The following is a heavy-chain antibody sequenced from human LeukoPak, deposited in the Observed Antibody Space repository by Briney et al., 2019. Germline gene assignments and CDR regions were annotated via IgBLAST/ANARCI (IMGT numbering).Heavy chain of an antibody. J-gene: IGHJ5*02. V-gene: IGHV1-18*01. CDR2: ISAYNGNT. Sequence: GASVKVSCKASGYTFTSYGISWVRQAPGQGLEWMGWISAYNGNTNYAQKLQGRVTMTTDTSTSTAYMELRSLRSDDTAVYYCARWIAVAGSPWFDPWGQGTLVTVSS. D-gene: IGHD6-19*01. CDR1: GYTFTSYG. CDR3: ARWIAVAGSPWFDP.